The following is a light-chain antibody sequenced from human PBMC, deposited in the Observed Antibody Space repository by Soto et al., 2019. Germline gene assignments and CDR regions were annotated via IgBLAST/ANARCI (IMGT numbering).Light chain of an antibody. CDR3: NSYTGSSTVA. Sequence: QAVVTQPASVSGSPGQSITISCTGTSSDVGGYNYVSWYQQHPGKAPKLIIFEVTNRPSGVSNRFSGSKSGNTASLTISGLQAEDEADYYCNSYTGSSTVAFGGGTKLTVL. V-gene: IGLV2-14*01. CDR1: SSDVGGYNY. CDR2: EVT. J-gene: IGLJ2*01.